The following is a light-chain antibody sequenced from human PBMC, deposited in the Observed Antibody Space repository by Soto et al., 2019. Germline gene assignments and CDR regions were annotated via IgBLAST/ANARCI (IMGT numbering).Light chain of an antibody. V-gene: IGKV1-39*01. CDR1: QTITTY. CDR3: QQGASAPFT. Sequence: DRQLPQSPSSLSASVGDRVTITCRTSQTITTYLNGYQQQPGKAPKLLIFAASTLHSGVPSRFSGSGSGTDFTLTTTSLQPADFATYYCQQGASAPFTFGQVNQLEV. J-gene: IGKJ2*01. CDR2: AAS.